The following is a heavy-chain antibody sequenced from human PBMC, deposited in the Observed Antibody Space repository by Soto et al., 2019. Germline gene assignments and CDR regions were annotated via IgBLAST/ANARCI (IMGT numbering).Heavy chain of an antibody. CDR2: IKQDGSVK. V-gene: IGHV3-7*01. Sequence: EVQLVESGGGLVQPGGSLRLSCAASGFTFSSYWMSWVRQAPGKGLEWVANIKQDGSVKYYVDSVKGRFTISRDNAKNSLYLQMNSLRAEDTAVYYCARAADYGDLTFDYWGQGTLVTVSS. J-gene: IGHJ4*02. CDR3: ARAADYGDLTFDY. D-gene: IGHD4-17*01. CDR1: GFTFSSYW.